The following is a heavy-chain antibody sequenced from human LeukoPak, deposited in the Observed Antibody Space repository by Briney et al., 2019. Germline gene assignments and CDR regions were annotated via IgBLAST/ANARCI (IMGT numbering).Heavy chain of an antibody. CDR2: IYYSGST. CDR3: ARQGTRLFHSDSSAYYAFDI. J-gene: IGHJ3*02. V-gene: IGHV4-39*01. CDR1: GGSISSSTYY. D-gene: IGHD3-22*01. Sequence: SGTLSLTCTVSGGSISSSTYYWGWIRQPPGKGLEWIGSIYYSGSTYYNPSLKSRVTISVDTSKNQFSLKLSSVTAADTAVYYCARQGTRLFHSDSSAYYAFDIWGQGTMVTVSS.